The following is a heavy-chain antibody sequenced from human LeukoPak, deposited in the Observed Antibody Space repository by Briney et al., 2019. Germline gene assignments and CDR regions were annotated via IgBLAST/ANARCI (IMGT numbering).Heavy chain of an antibody. CDR2: MNPNSGNT. D-gene: IGHD6-13*01. J-gene: IGHJ4*02. Sequence: ASVKVSCKASGYTFTSYDINWVRQATGQGLEWMGWMNPNSGNTGYAQKFQGRVTMTRNTSISTAYMELSSLRSDDTAVYYCARVRHSSSWYLSDFDYWGQGTLVTVSS. CDR1: GYTFTSYD. CDR3: ARVRHSSSWYLSDFDY. V-gene: IGHV1-8*01.